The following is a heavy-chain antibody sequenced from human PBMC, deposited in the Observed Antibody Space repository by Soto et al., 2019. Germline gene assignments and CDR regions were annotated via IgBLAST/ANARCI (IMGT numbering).Heavy chain of an antibody. CDR3: ARSDGSGSYYDYYGMDV. Sequence: SETLSLTCTVSGGSISSYYWSWIRQPPGKGLEWIGYIYYSGSTNYNPSLKCRVTISVDTSKNQFSLKLSSVTAADTAVYYCARSDGSGSYYDYYGMDVWGQGTTVTVYS. V-gene: IGHV4-59*01. CDR1: GGSISSYY. J-gene: IGHJ6*02. D-gene: IGHD3-10*01. CDR2: IYYSGST.